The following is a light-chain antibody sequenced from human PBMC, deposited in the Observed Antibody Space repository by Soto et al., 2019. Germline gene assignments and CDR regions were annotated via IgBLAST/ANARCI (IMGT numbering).Light chain of an antibody. CDR3: QHYGRSPT. CDR1: ESISRDY. CDR2: GAS. V-gene: IGKV3-20*01. J-gene: IGKJ1*01. Sequence: EIVLTQSPGTLSLSPGQRATLSCRASESISRDYLAWYQQRLGQAPRLLIYGASSGATGIPDRFSGSGSGTDFTLTISRLEPEDFAVYYCQHYGRSPTFGPGTKVDIK.